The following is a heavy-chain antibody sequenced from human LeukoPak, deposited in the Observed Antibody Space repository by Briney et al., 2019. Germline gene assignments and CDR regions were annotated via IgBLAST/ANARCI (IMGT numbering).Heavy chain of an antibody. D-gene: IGHD1-1*01. J-gene: IGHJ4*02. CDR1: GGSISPYY. CDR2: ILYSGTTT. Sequence: SETLSLTCTVSGGSISPYYWSWIRQTPGKGLEWIGYILYSGTTTNYNPSLKSRVTISVGTSKNQFSLKLSSVTAADTAVYYCARVGDWNDLVYWGQGTLVTVSS. V-gene: IGHV4-59*01. CDR3: ARVGDWNDLVY.